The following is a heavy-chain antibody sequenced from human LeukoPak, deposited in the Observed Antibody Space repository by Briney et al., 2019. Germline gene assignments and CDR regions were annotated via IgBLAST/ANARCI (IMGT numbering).Heavy chain of an antibody. D-gene: IGHD6-13*01. CDR2: ISAYNGNT. J-gene: IGHJ6*03. Sequence: ASVKVSCKASGYTFTSYGISWVRQAPGRGLEWMGWISAYNGNTNYAQKLQGRVTMTTDTSTSTAYMELRSLRSDDTAVYYCARTAYSSSWYPTDYYYYYYMDVWGKGTTVTVSS. CDR1: GYTFTSYG. V-gene: IGHV1-18*01. CDR3: ARTAYSSSWYPTDYYYYYYMDV.